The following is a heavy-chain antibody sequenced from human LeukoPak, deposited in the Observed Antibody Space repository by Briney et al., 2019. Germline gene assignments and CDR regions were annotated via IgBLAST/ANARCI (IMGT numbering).Heavy chain of an antibody. Sequence: GGSLRLSCAASGFSFSGSAMNWVRQAPGKGLKWVGFIRSKAYGGTTEYAASVKGRFTISRDDSKSIAYLQMNSLKTEDTAVYYCTRGRRATHDYWGQGTLVTVSS. D-gene: IGHD1-26*01. CDR3: TRGRRATHDY. CDR2: IRSKAYGGTT. V-gene: IGHV3-49*04. J-gene: IGHJ4*02. CDR1: GFSFSGSA.